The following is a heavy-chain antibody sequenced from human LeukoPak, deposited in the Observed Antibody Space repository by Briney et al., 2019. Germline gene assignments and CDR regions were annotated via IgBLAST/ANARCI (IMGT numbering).Heavy chain of an antibody. CDR1: GGSFSGYY. CDR3: ASGRWYSGGWFDY. V-gene: IGHV4-34*01. CDR2: INHSGST. D-gene: IGHD6-19*01. J-gene: IGHJ4*02. Sequence: SETLSLTCAVYGGSFSGYYWSWIRQPPGKWLEWIGEINHSGSTNYNPSLKSRVTISVDTSKNQFSLKLSSVTAADTAVYYCASGRWYSGGWFDYWGQGTLVTVSS.